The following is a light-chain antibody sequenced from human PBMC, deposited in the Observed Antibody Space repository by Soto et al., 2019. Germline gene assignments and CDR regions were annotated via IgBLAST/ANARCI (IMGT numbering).Light chain of an antibody. CDR2: EVS. CDR3: SSYTTSSTWV. V-gene: IGLV2-14*01. J-gene: IGLJ3*02. Sequence: QSALTQPASVSGSPGQSITISCTGTSSDVGAYNYVSWYQQHPGKAPKLMIYEVSNRPSGVSNRFSGSKSGNTASLTISGLQAEDEADYYCSSYTTSSTWVXXXGTKLTVL. CDR1: SSDVGAYNY.